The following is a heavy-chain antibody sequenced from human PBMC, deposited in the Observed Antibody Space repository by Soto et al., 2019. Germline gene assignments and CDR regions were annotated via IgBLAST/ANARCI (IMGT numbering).Heavy chain of an antibody. CDR2: IYHNERT. V-gene: IGHV4-4*02. CDR3: GSTKDYFYGVDV. Sequence: QGQLQESGPGLVKPSGTLSLTCAVSGGSISSSQWWSWVRQPPGKGLEWIGEIYHNERTNYNPSLLSRLTMSLDKSKNQVSLTLSSVTAADTATYYCGSTKDYFYGVDVSGQRTTVTVSS. CDR1: GGSISSSQW. D-gene: IGHD3-3*01. J-gene: IGHJ6*02.